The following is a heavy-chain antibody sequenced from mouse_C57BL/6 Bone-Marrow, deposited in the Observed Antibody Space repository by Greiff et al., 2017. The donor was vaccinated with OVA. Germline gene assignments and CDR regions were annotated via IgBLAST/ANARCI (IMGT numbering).Heavy chain of an antibody. CDR3: ARSPLWSYFDY. D-gene: IGHD1-1*02. CDR1: GFTFSDYY. Sequence: EVKLMESEGGLVQPGSSMKLSCTASGFTFSDYYMAWVRQVPEKGLEWVANINYDGSSTYYLDSLKSRFIISRDNAKNILYLQMSSLKSEDTATYYCARSPLWSYFDYWGQGTTLTVSS. V-gene: IGHV5-16*01. J-gene: IGHJ2*01. CDR2: INYDGSST.